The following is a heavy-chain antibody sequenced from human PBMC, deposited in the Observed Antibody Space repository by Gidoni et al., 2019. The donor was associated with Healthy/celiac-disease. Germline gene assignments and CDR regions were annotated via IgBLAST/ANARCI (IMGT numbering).Heavy chain of an antibody. D-gene: IGHD2-2*01. CDR3: ASNNCSSTSCYWIWFDP. V-gene: IGHV1-69*01. CDR2: IIPIFGTA. J-gene: IGHJ5*02. CDR1: GGTFSSYA. Sequence: QVQLVQSGAEVKKPGSSVKVSCKASGGTFSSYAISWVRQAPGQGLEWIGGIIPIFGTASDAQKFQGRDTITADESTCTAYMELSSLRSEDTAVYYCASNNCSSTSCYWIWFDPWGQGTLVTVSS.